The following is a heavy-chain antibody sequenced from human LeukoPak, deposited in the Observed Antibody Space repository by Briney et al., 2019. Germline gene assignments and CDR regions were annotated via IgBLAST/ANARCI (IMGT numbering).Heavy chain of an antibody. V-gene: IGHV1-46*01. J-gene: IGHJ4*02. D-gene: IGHD3-9*01. Sequence: ASVKVSCKVSGYTFTSYYMYWVRQAPGQGLEWMGIINPSGDNTNYAQKFQGRVTMTRDMSTTTVYMELSSLRSEDTAVYYCARAVDYQDILIDYWGQGTLVTVSS. CDR1: GYTFTSYY. CDR3: ARAVDYQDILIDY. CDR2: INPSGDNT.